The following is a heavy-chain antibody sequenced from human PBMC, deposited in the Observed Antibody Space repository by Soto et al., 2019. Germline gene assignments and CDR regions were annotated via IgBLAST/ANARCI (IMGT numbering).Heavy chain of an antibody. J-gene: IGHJ4*02. D-gene: IGHD6-19*01. CDR3: ARVSVSSGWSTSYDFDY. CDR2: LSSSGSAI. CDR1: GFTFSSYE. V-gene: IGHV3-48*03. Sequence: EVQLVESGGGLVQPGGSLRLSCAASGFTFSSYEMNWVRQAPGKGLEWVSYLSSSGSAIYYADSVKGRFTISRDNAKNSLYLQMNSLRAEDTAVYYCARVSVSSGWSTSYDFDYWGQGTLVTVSS.